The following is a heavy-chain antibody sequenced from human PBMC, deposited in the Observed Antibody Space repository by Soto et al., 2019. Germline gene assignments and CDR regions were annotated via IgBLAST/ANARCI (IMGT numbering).Heavy chain of an antibody. CDR1: GFTFSNYA. CDR3: AKDPSGVTPYYFDY. CDR2: ITGRGANT. V-gene: IGHV3-23*01. Sequence: EVQLLESGGGLVQPGGSLRLSCAASGFTFSNYAMTWVRQAPGTGLEWVSAITGRGANTYYADSVKGRFTISRDNSKNTLYLQMNGLRAEDTAVYYCAKDPSGVTPYYFDYWGQGTLVTVSS. J-gene: IGHJ4*02. D-gene: IGHD3-10*01.